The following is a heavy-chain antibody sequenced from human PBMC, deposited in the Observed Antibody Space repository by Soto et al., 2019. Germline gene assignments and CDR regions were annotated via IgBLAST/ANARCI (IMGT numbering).Heavy chain of an antibody. Sequence: ASVKVSCKASGYTFTSYYMHWVRQAPGQGLEWMGIINPSGGSTSYAQKFQGRVTMTRDTSTSTVYMELSSVTAADTAVYYCARAPTPTRQFDYWGQGTLVTVSS. D-gene: IGHD1-1*01. CDR2: INPSGGST. V-gene: IGHV1-46*01. CDR1: GYTFTSYY. J-gene: IGHJ4*02. CDR3: ARAPTPTRQFDY.